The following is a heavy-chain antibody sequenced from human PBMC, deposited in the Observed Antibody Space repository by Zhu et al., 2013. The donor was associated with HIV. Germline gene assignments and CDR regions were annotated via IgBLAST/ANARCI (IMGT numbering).Heavy chain of an antibody. J-gene: IGHJ3*02. CDR3: ARALITIFGVANDAFDI. CDR2: INPSGGST. V-gene: IGHV1-46*01. CDR1: GGTFSTHA. D-gene: IGHD3-3*01. Sequence: QVQLVQSGAEVKKPGSSVKVSCKASGGTFSTHAISWVRQAPGQGLEWMGIINPSGGSTTYAQKFQGRVTMTRDTSTSTVYMELSSLRSEDTAVYYCARALITIFGVANDAFDIWGQGTMVTVSS.